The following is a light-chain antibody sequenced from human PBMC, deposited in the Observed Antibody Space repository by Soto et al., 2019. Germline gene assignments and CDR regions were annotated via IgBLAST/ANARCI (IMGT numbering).Light chain of an antibody. CDR3: QQRYTWPLS. V-gene: IGKV3-11*01. Sequence: IVLTQSPATLSLSPGERATLSCRASQGIFSHLDWFQQKPGQAPRLLIYATSNRASGVPARFSGSRSGTDFTLTISSLEPEDFAVYYCQQRYTWPLSFGGGTKV. CDR1: QGIFSH. CDR2: ATS. J-gene: IGKJ4*01.